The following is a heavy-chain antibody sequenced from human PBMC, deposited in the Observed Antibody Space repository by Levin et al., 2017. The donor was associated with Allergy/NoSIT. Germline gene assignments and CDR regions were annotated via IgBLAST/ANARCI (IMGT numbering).Heavy chain of an antibody. CDR2: IYYSGST. J-gene: IGHJ6*02. CDR1: GGSISSSSYY. V-gene: IGHV4-39*01. Sequence: SQTLSLTCTVSGGSISSSSYYWGWIRQPPGKGLEWIGSIYYSGSTYYNPSLKSRVTISVDTSKNQFSLKLSSVTAADTAVYYRASIYCSSTSCYDGSPNNYYYYYGMDVWGQGTTVTVSS. CDR3: ASIYCSSTSCYDGSPNNYYYYYGMDV. D-gene: IGHD2-2*01.